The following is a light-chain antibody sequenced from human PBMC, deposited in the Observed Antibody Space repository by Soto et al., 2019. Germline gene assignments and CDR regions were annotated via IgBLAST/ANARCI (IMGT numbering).Light chain of an antibody. CDR2: DVS. CDR1: SSDVGGYED. Sequence: QSALTQPASVSGSPGQSITISCTGTSSDVGGYEDVSWYQHHTGKAPKLMIYDVSDRPSGVSHRFSGSKSGNTASLTISGLKAEDAADYYCSSYTGSSTVVFGGGTKLTVL. V-gene: IGLV2-14*03. J-gene: IGLJ3*02. CDR3: SSYTGSSTVV.